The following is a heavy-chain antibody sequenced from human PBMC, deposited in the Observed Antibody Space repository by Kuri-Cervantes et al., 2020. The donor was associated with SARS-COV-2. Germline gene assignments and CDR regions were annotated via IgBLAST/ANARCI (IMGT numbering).Heavy chain of an antibody. CDR3: VRDRGDITIFGVVLGYMDV. CDR1: GYTFTSYG. V-gene: IGHV1-18*01. Sequence: ASVKVSCKASGYTFTSYGISWVRQAPGQGLEWMGWISAYNGNTNYAQKLQGRVTMTTDTSTSTAYMELRSLRSDDTAVYYCVRDRGDITIFGVVLGYMDVWGKGTTVTVSS. J-gene: IGHJ6*03. CDR2: ISAYNGNT. D-gene: IGHD3-3*01.